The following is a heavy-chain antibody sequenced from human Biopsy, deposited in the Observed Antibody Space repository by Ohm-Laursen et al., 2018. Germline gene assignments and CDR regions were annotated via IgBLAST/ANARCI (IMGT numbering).Heavy chain of an antibody. CDR1: GFSLTNGGLS. CDR3: AHRQKWTFDF. Sequence: TTQTLTLTSSFSGFSLTNGGLSVGWIRQSPGRALEWLGLIYGDDNKRYSPSLKSRLLITKDTSKNQVVPTLTNVDPVDTGTYYCAHRQKWTFDFWGQGTLVTVSS. V-gene: IGHV2-5*02. D-gene: IGHD1-26*01. CDR2: IYGDDNK. J-gene: IGHJ4*02.